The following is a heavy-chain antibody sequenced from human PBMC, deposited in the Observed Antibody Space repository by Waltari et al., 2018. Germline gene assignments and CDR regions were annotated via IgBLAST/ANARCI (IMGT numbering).Heavy chain of an antibody. J-gene: IGHJ4*02. V-gene: IGHV1-2*06. D-gene: IGHD5-12*01. CDR2: INPNRGGT. CDR1: GYTFTGYY. CDR3: ARGAVEMATKY. Sequence: QVQLVQSGAEVKKPGASVKVSCKASGYTFTGYYMHWVRQAPGHGLEWMGRINPNRGGTNDEQKFQGRGTMTRDTSISTAYMELSRLRSDDTAVYYCARGAVEMATKYWGQGTLVTVSS.